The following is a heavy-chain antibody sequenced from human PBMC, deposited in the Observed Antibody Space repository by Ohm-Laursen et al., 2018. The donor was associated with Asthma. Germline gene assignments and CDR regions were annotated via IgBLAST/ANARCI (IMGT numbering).Heavy chain of an antibody. CDR2: ISGSGGST. J-gene: IGHJ4*02. Sequence: SLRLSCAASGFTFSSYAMSWVRQAPGKGLEWVSAISGSGGSTYYADSVKGRFTISRDNSKNTLYLQMNSLRAEDTAVYYCAKKLLSGSMSDYFDYWGQGTLVTVSS. CDR1: GFTFSSYA. V-gene: IGHV3-23*01. D-gene: IGHD1-26*01. CDR3: AKKLLSGSMSDYFDY.